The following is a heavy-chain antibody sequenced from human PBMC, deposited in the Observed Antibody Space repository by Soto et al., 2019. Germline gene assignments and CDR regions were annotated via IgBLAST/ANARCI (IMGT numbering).Heavy chain of an antibody. V-gene: IGHV1-2*02. CDR1: GYPFVGHY. CDR3: ATGGAAGVFFDY. CDR2: INANSGDT. J-gene: IGHJ4*02. Sequence: QVQVVQSGAEVKKPGASVKVSCKASGYPFVGHYVHWVRQAPGQGLEWMGWINANSGDTDYAQKFQGRVTMTRDTSINTAYMELSRLRSDDTAMYYCATGGAAGVFFDYWGQGALVTVSS. D-gene: IGHD1-1*01.